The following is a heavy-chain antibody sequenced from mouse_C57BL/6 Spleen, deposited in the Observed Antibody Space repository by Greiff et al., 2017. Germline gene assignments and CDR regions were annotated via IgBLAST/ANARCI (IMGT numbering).Heavy chain of an antibody. CDR3: AREDDCYAMDY. Sequence: EVKLLESGPGLVKPSQSLSLTCSVTGYSITSGYYWNWIRQFPGNKLEWMGYISYDGSNNYNPSLKNRISLTRDTSKNQFFLKLNSVTTEDRSTYYCAREDDCYAMDYWGQGTSVTVSS. CDR1: GYSITSGYY. CDR2: ISYDGSN. V-gene: IGHV3-6*01. J-gene: IGHJ4*01.